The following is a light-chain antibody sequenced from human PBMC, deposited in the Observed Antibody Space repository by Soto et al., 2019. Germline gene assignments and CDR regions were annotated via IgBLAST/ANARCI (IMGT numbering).Light chain of an antibody. CDR3: QQYNNWWT. CDR2: GAS. J-gene: IGKJ1*01. CDR1: QSVSSS. V-gene: IGKV3-15*01. Sequence: EIMMTQSPATLSVSPGERATLSCRASQSVSSSLAWYQQNPGQAPRLLIYGASTRATGIPARFSGSGSGTEFTLTINSLQSEDFAVYYCQQYNNWWTFGQGTKVDIK.